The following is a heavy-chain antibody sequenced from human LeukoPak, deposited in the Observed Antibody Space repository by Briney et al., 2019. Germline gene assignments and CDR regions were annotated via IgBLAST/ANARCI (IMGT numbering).Heavy chain of an antibody. V-gene: IGHV1-69*13. CDR2: IIPIFGTA. CDR1: GRTFSSYA. D-gene: IGHD3-16*01. CDR3: ARVAQLGLGAFDI. J-gene: IGHJ3*02. Sequence: SVKVSCKASGRTFSSYAISWVRQAPGQGLEWMRGIIPIFGTANYAQKFQGRVTITADESTSTAYMELSSLRSEDTAVYYCARVAQLGLGAFDIWGQGTMVTVSS.